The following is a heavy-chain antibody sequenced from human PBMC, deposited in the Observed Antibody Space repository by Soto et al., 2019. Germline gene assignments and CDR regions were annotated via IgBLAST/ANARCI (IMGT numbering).Heavy chain of an antibody. J-gene: IGHJ4*02. Sequence: QLQLQESGPGLVKPSETLSLTCTVSGGSITRNNHYWGWIRQSPGKGLEWIGNILHSGNTNYKPSLKSRVTMSVETSKNHFSLKMNSVTAADTAVYYCARLGSSGWYQGSYFDYWGQGTLVTVSS. D-gene: IGHD6-19*01. CDR2: ILHSGNT. CDR1: GGSITRNNHY. V-gene: IGHV4-39*01. CDR3: ARLGSSGWYQGSYFDY.